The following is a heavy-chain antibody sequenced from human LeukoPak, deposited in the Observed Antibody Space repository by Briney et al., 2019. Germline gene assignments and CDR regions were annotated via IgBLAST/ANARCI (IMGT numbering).Heavy chain of an antibody. CDR1: GGTFSSYA. Sequence: ASVKVSCKASGGTFSSYAISWVRQAPGQGLEWMGGIIPIFGTANYAQKFQGRVTITADKSTSTAYMELSSLRSEDTAVYYCARGDSEGYYYYMDVWGKGTTVTVSS. D-gene: IGHD2-21*02. CDR2: IIPIFGTA. V-gene: IGHV1-69*06. CDR3: ARGDSEGYYYYMDV. J-gene: IGHJ6*03.